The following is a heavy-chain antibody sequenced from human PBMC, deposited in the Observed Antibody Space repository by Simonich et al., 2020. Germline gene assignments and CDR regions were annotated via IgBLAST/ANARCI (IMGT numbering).Heavy chain of an antibody. D-gene: IGHD1-1*01. CDR1: GYTFTSYG. Sequence: QVQLVQSGAEVKKPGASVKVSCKASGYTFTSYGISWGRQAPGQGLEWMGWHSAYNANKNYAQKLQGRVTMTTDTSTSTAYMELRSLRSDDTAVYYCARSTTGTTAFDIWGQGTMVTVSS. J-gene: IGHJ3*02. CDR2: HSAYNANK. CDR3: ARSTTGTTAFDI. V-gene: IGHV1-18*01.